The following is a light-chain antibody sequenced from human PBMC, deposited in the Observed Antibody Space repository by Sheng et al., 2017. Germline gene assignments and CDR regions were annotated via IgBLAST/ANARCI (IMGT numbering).Light chain of an antibody. CDR2: DAS. V-gene: IGKV3-11*01. CDR1: QTISTY. J-gene: IGKJ1*01. CDR3: QQSYSSPWT. Sequence: EIVLTQSPATLSLSPGERATLSCRASQTISTYLAWYQQKPGQAPRLLIFDASNRATGIPARFSGSGSGTDFTLTISSLEPEDFATYHCQQSYSSPWTFGQGTKVE.